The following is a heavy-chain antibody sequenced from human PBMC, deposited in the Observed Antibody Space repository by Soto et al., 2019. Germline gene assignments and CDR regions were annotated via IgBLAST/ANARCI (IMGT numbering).Heavy chain of an antibody. CDR3: SRQWLDSYYFDS. J-gene: IGHJ4*01. CDR1: GFTFSSYA. CDR2: ISSNGGST. V-gene: IGHV3-64*01. Sequence: GGSLRLSCAASGFTFSSYAMHWVRQAPGKGLEYVSAISSNGGSTYYANSVKGRFTISRDNSKNTLYLQMGSLRAEDMAVYYCSRQWLDSYYFDSLARRTLVTVSS. D-gene: IGHD6-19*01.